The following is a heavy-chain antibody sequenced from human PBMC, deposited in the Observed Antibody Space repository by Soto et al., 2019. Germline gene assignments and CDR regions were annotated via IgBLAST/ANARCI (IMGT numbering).Heavy chain of an antibody. D-gene: IGHD3-16*02. Sequence: LRLSCAASGFTFSSYSMNWVRQAPGKGLEWVSYISSSSSTIYYADSVKGRFTISRDNAKNSLYLQMNSLRDEDTAVYYCARDRKGLRLGELSLYYYGMDVWGQGTTVTVSS. CDR1: GFTFSSYS. J-gene: IGHJ6*02. CDR2: ISSSSSTI. CDR3: ARDRKGLRLGELSLYYYGMDV. V-gene: IGHV3-48*02.